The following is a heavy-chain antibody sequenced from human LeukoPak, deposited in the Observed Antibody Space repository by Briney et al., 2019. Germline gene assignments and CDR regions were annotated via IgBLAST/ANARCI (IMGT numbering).Heavy chain of an antibody. D-gene: IGHD3-10*01. CDR3: VKDRTGTYTLDY. J-gene: IGHJ4*02. CDR2: IDYNGGTR. V-gene: IGHV3-64D*08. CDR1: GFTFSSYT. Sequence: GGSLRLSCSASGFTFSSYTMHWVRQAPGKGLEYVSAIDYNGGTRYYADSVKGRFTISRDNSKNTLYLQMSSLRAEDTAVYYCVKDRTGTYTLDYWGQGTLVTVSS.